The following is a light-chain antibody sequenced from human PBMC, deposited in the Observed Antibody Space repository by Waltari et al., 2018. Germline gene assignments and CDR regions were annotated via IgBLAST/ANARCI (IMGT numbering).Light chain of an antibody. CDR3: QQYISFPLT. CDR2: VAS. Sequence: ELVLTQSPGTLSLFPGERATLSCRASQSVSSNYLAWYQQKPGQAPRLLMYVASNRATGIPDRFSGSGSGTDFTLTISRLEPEDFAVYYCQQYISFPLTFGGGTKVEIK. CDR1: QSVSSNY. J-gene: IGKJ4*01. V-gene: IGKV3-20*01.